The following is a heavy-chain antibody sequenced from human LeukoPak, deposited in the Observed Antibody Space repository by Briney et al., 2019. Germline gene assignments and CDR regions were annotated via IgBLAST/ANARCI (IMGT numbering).Heavy chain of an antibody. Sequence: SETLSLTCTVSGGSISSSTYYWGWIRQPPGKGLEWIGSIYYSGSTYYNPSLKSRVTISVGTSKNQFSLKLNSVSAADTAVYYCGTAAGTAIDYWGQGTLVTVSS. CDR2: IYYSGST. CDR1: GGSISSSTYY. V-gene: IGHV4-39*01. J-gene: IGHJ4*02. D-gene: IGHD6-13*01. CDR3: GTAAGTAIDY.